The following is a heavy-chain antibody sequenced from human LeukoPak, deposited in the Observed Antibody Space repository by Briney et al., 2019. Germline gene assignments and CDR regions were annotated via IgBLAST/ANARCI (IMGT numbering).Heavy chain of an antibody. CDR2: IYYSGST. Sequence: SETLSLTCAVSGGSISSYYWSWIRQPPGKGLEWIGYIYYSGSTNYNPSLKSRVTISVDTSKNQFSLKLSSVTAADTAVYYCARAEDCGGDCYSYWFDPWGQGTLVTVSS. J-gene: IGHJ5*02. CDR3: ARAEDCGGDCYSYWFDP. CDR1: GGSISSYY. D-gene: IGHD2-21*02. V-gene: IGHV4-59*01.